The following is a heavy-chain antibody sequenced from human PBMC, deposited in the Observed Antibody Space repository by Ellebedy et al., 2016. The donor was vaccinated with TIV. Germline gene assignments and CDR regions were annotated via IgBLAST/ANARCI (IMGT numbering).Heavy chain of an antibody. J-gene: IGHJ4*02. D-gene: IGHD4-23*01. CDR1: GFTFSGYG. Sequence: GESLKISCAASGFTFSGYGMHWVRQAPGKGLQWVAVIWYDGNNKYYADSVKDRFTISRDNSKNTVFLQVNSLREEDTAVYYCARGRGGSYGGNSAYFDYWGQGTQVTVSS. V-gene: IGHV3-33*01. CDR3: ARGRGGSYGGNSAYFDY. CDR2: IWYDGNNK.